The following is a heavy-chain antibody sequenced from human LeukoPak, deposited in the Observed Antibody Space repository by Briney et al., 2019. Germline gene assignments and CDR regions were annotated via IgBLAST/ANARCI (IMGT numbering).Heavy chain of an antibody. D-gene: IGHD2-2*01. Sequence: GGSLRLSCAASGFTFSSYAMSWVRQAPGKGLEWISAISAGGGSTYYADSVKGRCTISRDNSKSTVSLQMSALRAEDTAIYYCAKDPYGTRYFDYWGQGTLVTVSS. CDR3: AKDPYGTRYFDY. CDR1: GFTFSSYA. CDR2: ISAGGGST. V-gene: IGHV3-23*01. J-gene: IGHJ4*02.